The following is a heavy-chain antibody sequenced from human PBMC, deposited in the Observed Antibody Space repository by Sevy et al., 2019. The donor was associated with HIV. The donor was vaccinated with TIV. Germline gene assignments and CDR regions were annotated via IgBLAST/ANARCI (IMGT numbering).Heavy chain of an antibody. CDR3: ATPRPSSGWTRGFDY. D-gene: IGHD6-19*01. CDR2: ISGSGGST. Sequence: GGSLRLSCAASGFTFSSYAMSWVRQAPGKGLGWVSAISGSGGSTYYADSVKGRFTISRDNSKNTLYLQMNSLRAEDTAVYYCATPRPSSGWTRGFDYWGQGTLVTVSS. J-gene: IGHJ4*02. CDR1: GFTFSSYA. V-gene: IGHV3-23*01.